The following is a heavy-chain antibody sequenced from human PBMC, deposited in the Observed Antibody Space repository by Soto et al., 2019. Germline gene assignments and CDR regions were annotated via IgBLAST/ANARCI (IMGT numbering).Heavy chain of an antibody. CDR1: GFTFSSYA. CDR3: AKDPHGRRIAAAGKVLNWFDP. D-gene: IGHD6-13*01. V-gene: IGHV3-23*01. J-gene: IGHJ5*02. Sequence: GGSLRLSCVASGFTFSSYAMSWVRQAPGKGLEWVSAISGSGGSTYYADSVKGRFTISRDNSKNTLYLQMNSLRAEDTAVYYCAKDPHGRRIAAAGKVLNWFDPWGQGTLVTVSS. CDR2: ISGSGGST.